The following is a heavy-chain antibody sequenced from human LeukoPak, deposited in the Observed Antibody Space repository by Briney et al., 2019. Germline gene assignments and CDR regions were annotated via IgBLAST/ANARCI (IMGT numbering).Heavy chain of an antibody. V-gene: IGHV5-51*01. CDR3: ARPLRYFDRSFDY. D-gene: IGHD3-9*01. J-gene: IGHJ4*02. CDR1: GYSFTCYW. Sequence: GESLKISCKGSGYSFTCYWIGWVRQMPGKGLEWMGIIYPGDSDTRYSPSFQGQVTISADKSISTAYLQWSSLKASDTAMYYCARPLRYFDRSFDYWGQGTLVTVSS. CDR2: IYPGDSDT.